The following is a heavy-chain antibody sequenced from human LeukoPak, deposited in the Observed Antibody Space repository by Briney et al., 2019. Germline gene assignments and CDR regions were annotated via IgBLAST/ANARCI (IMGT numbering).Heavy chain of an antibody. CDR1: GYTFTDYY. Sequence: ATVKISCKASGYTFTDYYMHWVQQAPGKGLEWMGRVDPEDGETIYAEKFQGRVTITADTSTDTAYMELSSLRSEDTAVYYCATEQMITFRGVIATNNWFDPWGQGTLVTVSS. J-gene: IGHJ5*02. D-gene: IGHD3-16*02. CDR2: VDPEDGET. V-gene: IGHV1-69-2*01. CDR3: ATEQMITFRGVIATNNWFDP.